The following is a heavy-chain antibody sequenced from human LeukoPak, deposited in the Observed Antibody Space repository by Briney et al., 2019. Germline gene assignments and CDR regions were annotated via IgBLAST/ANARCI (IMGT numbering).Heavy chain of an antibody. CDR2: ISSTGYNT. CDR3: ASVVVVP. CDR1: GFTFTNYR. J-gene: IGHJ5*02. V-gene: IGHV3-48*04. Sequence: GGSLRLSCTTSGFTFTNYRMHWVRQGPGKGLDWITDISSTGYNTFYADSVKGRFSISRDNAKNSLYLQMNSLRAEDTAVYYCASVVVVPWGQGTLVTVSS. D-gene: IGHD3-22*01.